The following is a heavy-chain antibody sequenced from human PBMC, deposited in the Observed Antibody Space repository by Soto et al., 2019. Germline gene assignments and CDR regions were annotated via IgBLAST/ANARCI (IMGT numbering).Heavy chain of an antibody. J-gene: IGHJ4*02. CDR3: ARDGYCPYGLCYTNFFDY. CDR1: GGSSFSNYW. V-gene: IGHV4-38-2*02. CDR2: IYHSGTT. D-gene: IGHD2-8*01. Sequence: ETLCLTCVVPGGSSFSNYWWSWIRQSPGEGLVWIVSIYHSGTTYYNPSLESRVIISVDTSESRFALRLNSVTDADSAVYYCARDGYCPYGLCYTNFFDYWGQGTLVTVYS.